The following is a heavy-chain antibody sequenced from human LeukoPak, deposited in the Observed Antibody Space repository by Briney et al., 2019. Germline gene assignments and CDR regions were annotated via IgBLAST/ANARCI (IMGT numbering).Heavy chain of an antibody. CDR2: IKEDGSEK. J-gene: IGHJ3*02. V-gene: IGHV3-7*05. CDR3: VRAAWTEYSSSWADGFDI. D-gene: IGHD6-13*01. CDR1: GFPLSSNY. Sequence: PGGYLRLSCAASGFPLSSNYMSWVRQGPRKGLEWVANIKEDGSEKYYVDSGKGRFTISRDNAKNSLYLQINSLRAEDTAVYYCVRAAWTEYSSSWADGFDIWGQGTMVTASS.